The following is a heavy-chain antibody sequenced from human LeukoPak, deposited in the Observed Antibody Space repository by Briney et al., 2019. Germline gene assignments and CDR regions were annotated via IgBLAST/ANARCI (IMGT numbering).Heavy chain of an antibody. CDR1: GYTFTGYY. CDR3: ATQYSNSERWFDP. V-gene: IGHV1-2*02. Sequence: ASVKVSCKASGYTFTGYYMHWVRQAPGQGLEWMGWINPNSGGTNYAQKFQGRVTMTRDTSISTAYMELSRLRSDDTAVYYCATQYSNSERWFDPWGQGTLVTVSS. J-gene: IGHJ5*02. CDR2: INPNSGGT. D-gene: IGHD6-6*01.